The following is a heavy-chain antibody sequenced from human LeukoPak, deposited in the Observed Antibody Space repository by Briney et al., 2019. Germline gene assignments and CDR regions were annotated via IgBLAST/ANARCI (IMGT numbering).Heavy chain of an antibody. CDR2: INPSGGST. D-gene: IGHD3-10*01. V-gene: IGHV1-46*01. Sequence: GASVKVSCKASGGTFSSYAISWVRQAPGQGLEWMGIINPSGGSTSYAQKFQGRVTMTRDTSTSTVYMELSSLRSEDTAVYYCAAPTVRGAKSSFDYWGRGTLVTVSS. CDR1: GGTFSSYA. J-gene: IGHJ4*02. CDR3: AAPTVRGAKSSFDY.